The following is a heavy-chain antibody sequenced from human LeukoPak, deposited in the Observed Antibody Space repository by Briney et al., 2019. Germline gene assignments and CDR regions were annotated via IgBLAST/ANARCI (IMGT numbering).Heavy chain of an antibody. D-gene: IGHD6-19*01. J-gene: IGHJ4*02. CDR1: GFTFSSYA. CDR3: AKDSGIAVAGVRFRVSVAVY. V-gene: IGHV3-23*01. Sequence: GGSLRLSRAASGFTFSSYAMSWVRQAPGKGLEWVSAISGSGGSTYYADSVKGRFTISRDNSKNTLYLQMNSLRAEDTAVYYCAKDSGIAVAGVRFRVSVAVYWGQGTLVTVSS. CDR2: ISGSGGST.